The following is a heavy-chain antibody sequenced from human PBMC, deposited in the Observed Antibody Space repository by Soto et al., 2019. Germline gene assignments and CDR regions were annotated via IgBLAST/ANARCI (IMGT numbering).Heavy chain of an antibody. Sequence: PSETLSLTCTVSGGSISSGDYYWSWIRQPPGKGLEWIGYIYYSGSTYYNPSLKSRVTISVDMSKNQFSLKLSPVTAADTAVYYCAREDDSSVRDYWGQGTLVTVSS. D-gene: IGHD3-22*01. CDR2: IYYSGST. CDR3: AREDDSSVRDY. J-gene: IGHJ4*02. V-gene: IGHV4-30-4*01. CDR1: GGSISSGDYY.